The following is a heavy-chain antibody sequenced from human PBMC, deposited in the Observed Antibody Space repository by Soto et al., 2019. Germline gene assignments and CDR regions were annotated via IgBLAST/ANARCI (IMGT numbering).Heavy chain of an antibody. D-gene: IGHD2-15*01. J-gene: IGHJ4*02. CDR3: ARRFCSDSYCSYFDY. CDR2: INHSGIT. V-gene: IGHV4-34*10. Sequence: SETLSLTCAVYGGSFRGYFWSLIRQPPGKGLGWIGEINHSGITSYSPSLGSRVTTAVDTPRNQFSLRLRSVTAADTAIYYCARRFCSDSYCSYFDYWGRGTLVTVSS. CDR1: GGSFRGYF.